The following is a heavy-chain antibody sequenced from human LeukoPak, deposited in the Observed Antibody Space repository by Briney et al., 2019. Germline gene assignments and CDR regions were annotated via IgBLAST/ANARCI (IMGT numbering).Heavy chain of an antibody. CDR2: IYSSGHT. CDR3: ARGVNNGHSSGVAPDL. CDR1: GFTVSNNY. D-gene: IGHD6-19*01. J-gene: IGHJ5*02. V-gene: IGHV3-66*01. Sequence: GGSLRLSCEASGFTVSNNYMSWFRQTPGKGLEWVCVIYSSGHTTYGDSVKGRFTISRDNAKNALFLQMNRMRAEDTALYYCARGVNNGHSSGVAPDLWGQGTQVTVSS.